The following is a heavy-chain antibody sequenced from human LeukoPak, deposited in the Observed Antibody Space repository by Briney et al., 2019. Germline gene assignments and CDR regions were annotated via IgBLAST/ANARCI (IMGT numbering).Heavy chain of an antibody. CDR2: IKSDGKT. CDR1: GFTFSRYW. CDR3: ARAPSEVGGYYPEYFRH. V-gene: IGHV3-74*01. Sequence: HPGGSLRLSCEASGFTFSRYWMHWVRQAPGKGLVWVSRIKSDGKTNYADSVKGRFTISRDNAKNTVSLQMDSLRAEDTGVYYCARAPSEVGGYYPEYFRHWGQGTLVTVPS. J-gene: IGHJ1*01. D-gene: IGHD3-22*01.